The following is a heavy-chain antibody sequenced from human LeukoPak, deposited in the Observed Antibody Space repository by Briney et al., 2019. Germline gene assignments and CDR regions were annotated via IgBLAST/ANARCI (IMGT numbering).Heavy chain of an antibody. CDR3: ARDPVVVPAAISYYYYGMDV. V-gene: IGHV1-69*05. CDR1: GGTFSSYA. CDR2: IIPIFGTA. J-gene: IGHJ6*02. Sequence: SVKVSCKASGGTFSSYAISWVRQAPGQGLEWMGGIIPIFGTANYAQKLQGRVTMTTDTSTSTAYMELRSLRSDDTAVYYCARDPVVVPAAISYYYYGMDVWGQGTTVTVSS. D-gene: IGHD2-2*01.